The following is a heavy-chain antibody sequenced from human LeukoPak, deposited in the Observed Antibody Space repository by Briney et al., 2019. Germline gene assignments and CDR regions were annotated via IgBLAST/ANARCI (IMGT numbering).Heavy chain of an antibody. CDR3: ARGSLHSAYGFDY. Sequence: GGSLRLSCAASGFTFSSYEMNWVRQAPGKGLEWVSHSSSSGSTIYYAGSVKGRFTIARDNGKNSVYLQMNSLRAEDTAVYYCARGSLHSAYGFDYWGQGTLVTVSS. J-gene: IGHJ4*02. CDR2: SSSSGSTI. CDR1: GFTFSSYE. D-gene: IGHD5-12*01. V-gene: IGHV3-48*03.